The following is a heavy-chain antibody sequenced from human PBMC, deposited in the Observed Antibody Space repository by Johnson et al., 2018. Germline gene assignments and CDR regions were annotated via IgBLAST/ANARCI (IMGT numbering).Heavy chain of an antibody. Sequence: EVQLVESGGGLIQPGGSLRLSCAASGFTVSSNYMSWVRQAPGKGLEWVSVIYSGGSTYYADSVKGRFTISRDNSKNPLYLQMNSLSAEDTAGYYWARGSRAYVWGSWGAFDIWGQGTMVTVSS. CDR1: GFTVSSNY. CDR3: ARGSRAYVWGSWGAFDI. CDR2: IYSGGST. D-gene: IGHD3-16*01. J-gene: IGHJ3*02. V-gene: IGHV3-53*01.